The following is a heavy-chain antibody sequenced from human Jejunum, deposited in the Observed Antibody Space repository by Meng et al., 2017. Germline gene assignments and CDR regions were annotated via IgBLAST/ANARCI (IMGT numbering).Heavy chain of an antibody. J-gene: IGHJ4*02. CDR1: GSYINKENW. CDR2: IYNGGNT. V-gene: IGHV4-4*02. CDR3: VRGEFAMLARFDF. D-gene: IGHD2-2*01. Sequence: QVQLQESGPGLVKPSGTLSLTCAVSGSYINKENWWSWVRQSPERGLEWIGEIYNGGNTNYNPSLNRRVTMSVDESTNQMSLKLTSVTAADTAVYYCVRGEFAMLARFDFWGQGILVTVSS.